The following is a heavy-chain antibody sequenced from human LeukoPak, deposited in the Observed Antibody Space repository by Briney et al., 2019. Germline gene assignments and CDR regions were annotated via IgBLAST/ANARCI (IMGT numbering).Heavy chain of an antibody. J-gene: IGHJ5*02. CDR3: AKPGYTYTANNWFDP. Sequence: GGSLRLSCVASGFTFSNYAMTWVRQAPGKGLELVSGIWGADDKTVYGDAVKGRFTISRDNSKNTLYLQMNSLRAEDTAVYFCAKPGYTYTANNWFDPWGRGTLVTVSS. CDR2: IWGADDKT. CDR1: GFTFSNYA. V-gene: IGHV3-23*01. D-gene: IGHD5-12*01.